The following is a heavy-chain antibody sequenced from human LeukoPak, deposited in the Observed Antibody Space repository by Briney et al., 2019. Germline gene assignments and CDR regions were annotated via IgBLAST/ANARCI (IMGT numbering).Heavy chain of an antibody. V-gene: IGHV4-34*01. D-gene: IGHD6-6*01. CDR1: GGSFSGYY. Sequence: SETLSLTCAVYGGSFSGYYWSWIRQSPGKGLEWIGEINHSGSTNYNPSLKSRVTISVDTSKNQFSLKLSSVTAADTAVYYCAREGIAARPGAFDIWGQGTMVTVSS. CDR3: AREGIAARPGAFDI. CDR2: INHSGST. J-gene: IGHJ3*02.